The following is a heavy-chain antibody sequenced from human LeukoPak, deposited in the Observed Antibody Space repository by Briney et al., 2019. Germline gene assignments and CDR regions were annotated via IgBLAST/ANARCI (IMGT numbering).Heavy chain of an antibody. Sequence: EASVKVSCKASGYTFTSDGISWVRQAPGQGLEWMGWINPNSGGTNYAQKFQGRVTMTRDTSISTAYMELSRLRSDDTAVYYCAALTAVGATPRRMDAFDIWGQGTMVTVSS. CDR1: GYTFTSDG. D-gene: IGHD1-26*01. V-gene: IGHV1-2*02. CDR3: AALTAVGATPRRMDAFDI. J-gene: IGHJ3*02. CDR2: INPNSGGT.